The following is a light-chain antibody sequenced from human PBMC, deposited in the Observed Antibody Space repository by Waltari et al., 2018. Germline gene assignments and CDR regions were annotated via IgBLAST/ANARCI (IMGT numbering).Light chain of an antibody. Sequence: EIVLTQSPGTLSLSPGEIATLSCRTSQSVTRALAWYQQKPGQAPRLLIYGASNRATGIPGRFSGSWSGTDFSLTISSLAPEDFAVYYCQHYLRLPVTFGQGTKVEVK. CDR1: QSVTRA. J-gene: IGKJ1*01. CDR3: QHYLRLPVT. CDR2: GAS. V-gene: IGKV3-20*01.